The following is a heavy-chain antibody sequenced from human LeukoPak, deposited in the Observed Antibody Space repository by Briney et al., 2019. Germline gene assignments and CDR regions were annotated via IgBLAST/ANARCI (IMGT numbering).Heavy chain of an antibody. CDR2: IYHSGST. V-gene: IGHV4-4*02. D-gene: IGHD5-18*01. J-gene: IGHJ4*02. CDR1: GGSISSSNW. CDR3: ARAGIQLWPHLDY. Sequence: SETLSLTCAVSGGSISSSNWWSWVRQPPGKGLEWIGEIYHSGSTNYNPSLKSRVTISVDKSKNQFSLKLSSVTAADTAVYYCARAGIQLWPHLDYWGQGTLVTVSS.